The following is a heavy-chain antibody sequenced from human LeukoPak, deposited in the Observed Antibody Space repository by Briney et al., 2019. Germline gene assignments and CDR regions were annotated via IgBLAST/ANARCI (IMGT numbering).Heavy chain of an antibody. CDR1: GGSISSYY. CDR3: AGRIAARPINNWFDP. CDR2: IYTSGST. Sequence: SETLSLTCAVSGGSISSYYWSWIRQPAGKGLEWIGRIYTSGSTNYNPSLKSRVTISVDKSKNQFSLKLSSVTAADTAVYYCAGRIAARPINNWFDPWGQGTLVTVSS. D-gene: IGHD6-6*01. V-gene: IGHV4-4*07. J-gene: IGHJ5*02.